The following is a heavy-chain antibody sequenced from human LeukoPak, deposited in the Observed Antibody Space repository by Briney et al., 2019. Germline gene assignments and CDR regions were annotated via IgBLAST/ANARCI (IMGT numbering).Heavy chain of an antibody. Sequence: ASVTVSRKSSGYTFTGYYMHWVRQAPGQGLEWVGWINPNNGGTNNAQKFQGRVSMTTDTPINTAYMELSRLRSDDTAVYYCARDLRIMITFGELPSTNWGQGTLVTVSS. CDR2: INPNNGGT. J-gene: IGHJ4*02. V-gene: IGHV1-2*02. CDR1: GYTFTGYY. D-gene: IGHD3-16*01. CDR3: ARDLRIMITFGELPSTN.